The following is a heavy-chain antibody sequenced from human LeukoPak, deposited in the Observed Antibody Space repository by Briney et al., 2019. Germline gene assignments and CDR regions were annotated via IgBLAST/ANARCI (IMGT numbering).Heavy chain of an antibody. CDR1: GGSFSSGGYY. CDR3: ARAAYSGSYHSDY. D-gene: IGHD1-26*01. J-gene: IGHJ4*02. Sequence: SETLSLTCTVSGGSFSSGGYYWNWIRQPPGKGLEWIGYIYYSGSTNYNPSLKSRVTISVDTSKNQFSLKLSSVTAADTAVYYCARAAYSGSYHSDYWGQGTLVTVSS. V-gene: IGHV4-61*08. CDR2: IYYSGST.